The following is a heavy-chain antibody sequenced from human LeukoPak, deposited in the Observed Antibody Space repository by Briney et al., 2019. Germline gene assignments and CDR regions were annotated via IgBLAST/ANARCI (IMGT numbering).Heavy chain of an antibody. CDR3: ARSSVYYGSGSYNNWFDP. Sequence: VGSLPLSSAASGFTFSSYSMNWVRQAPGKGLEWVSYISSSSSTIYYADSVKGRFTISRDNAKNSLYLQMNSLRDEDTAVYYCARSSVYYGSGSYNNWFDPWGQGTLVTVSS. V-gene: IGHV3-48*02. J-gene: IGHJ5*02. CDR1: GFTFSSYS. D-gene: IGHD3-10*01. CDR2: ISSSSSTI.